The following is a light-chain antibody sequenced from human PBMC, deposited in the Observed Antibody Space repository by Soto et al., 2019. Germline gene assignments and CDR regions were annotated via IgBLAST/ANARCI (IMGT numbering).Light chain of an antibody. V-gene: IGLV2-11*01. J-gene: IGLJ3*02. Sequence: QSVLTQPRSVSGSPGQSVTISCSGTSSDVGGYNYVSWYQQHPGKAPKLMISDVSKRPSGVPDRFSGSKSGNTASLTISGLQAEDEADYYCCSFAGRYTWVFGGGTKVTVL. CDR1: SSDVGGYNY. CDR2: DVS. CDR3: CSFAGRYTWV.